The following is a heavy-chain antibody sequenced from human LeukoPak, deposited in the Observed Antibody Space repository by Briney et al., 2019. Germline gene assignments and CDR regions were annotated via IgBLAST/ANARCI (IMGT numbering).Heavy chain of an antibody. CDR2: ISWNSGSI. D-gene: IGHD6-19*01. Sequence: GRSLRLSCAASGFTFDDYAMHWVRQAPGKGLEWVSGISWNSGSIGYADSVKGRFTISRDNAKNSLYLQMNSLRAEDMALYYCAKDMFRAVAGPFDLWGRGTLVTVSS. J-gene: IGHJ2*01. CDR1: GFTFDDYA. CDR3: AKDMFRAVAGPFDL. V-gene: IGHV3-9*03.